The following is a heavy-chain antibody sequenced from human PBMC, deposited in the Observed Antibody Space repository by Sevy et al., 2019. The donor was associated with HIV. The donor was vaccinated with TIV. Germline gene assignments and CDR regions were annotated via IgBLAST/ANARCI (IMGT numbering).Heavy chain of an antibody. J-gene: IGHJ4*02. V-gene: IGHV3-30-3*01. CDR3: ARADNGDYSGEFDY. CDR1: GLTFSSHT. Sequence: GGSLRLSCAASGLTFSSHTMHWVRQAPGKGLEWVAVISYDGSKKYYGDSVKGRFTISRDNSKNTLYLQMNSLRADETAVYYCARADNGDYSGEFDYWGQGTLVTVSS. CDR2: ISYDGSKK. D-gene: IGHD4-17*01.